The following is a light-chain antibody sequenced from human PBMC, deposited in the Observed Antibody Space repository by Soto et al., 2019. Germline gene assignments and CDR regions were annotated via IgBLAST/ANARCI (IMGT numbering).Light chain of an antibody. CDR3: KQYTNRPSWT. Sequence: EKVMTQSPATLSMSPGERATLSCRASQSVSSFLAWYQQKPGQAPRLLIYCASTRATGIPARFSGSGSGTELPLTVSSLQSEDFAVYYCKQYTNRPSWTFGQGTKVEVK. CDR1: QSVSSF. CDR2: CAS. J-gene: IGKJ1*01. V-gene: IGKV3-15*01.